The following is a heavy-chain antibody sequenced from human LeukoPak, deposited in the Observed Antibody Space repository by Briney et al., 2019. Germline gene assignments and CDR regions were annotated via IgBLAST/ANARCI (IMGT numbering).Heavy chain of an antibody. J-gene: IGHJ6*02. Sequence: ASVKVSCKASGYTFTSYDINWVRRATGQGLEWMGWMNPNSGNTGYAQKFQGRVTMTRNTSTSTAYMELSSLRSEDTAVYYCARDPQQLVSDYYYYYGMDVWGQGTTVTVSS. V-gene: IGHV1-8*01. CDR2: MNPNSGNT. CDR1: GYTFTSYD. CDR3: ARDPQQLVSDYYYYYGMDV. D-gene: IGHD6-13*01.